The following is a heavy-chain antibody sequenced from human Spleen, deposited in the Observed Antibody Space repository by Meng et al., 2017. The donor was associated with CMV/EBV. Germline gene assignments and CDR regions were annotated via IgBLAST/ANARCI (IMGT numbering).Heavy chain of an antibody. D-gene: IGHD1-1*01. CDR1: GGSISSYY. CDR2: IYYSGST. J-gene: IGHJ5*02. Sequence: SETLSLTCTVSGGSISSYYWSWIRQPPGKGLEWIGYIYYSGSTNYNPSLKSRVTISVDTSKNQFSLKLTSVTAADTAVYYCARGGWSGKTFDPWGQGTLVTVSS. V-gene: IGHV4-59*01. CDR3: ARGGWSGKTFDP.